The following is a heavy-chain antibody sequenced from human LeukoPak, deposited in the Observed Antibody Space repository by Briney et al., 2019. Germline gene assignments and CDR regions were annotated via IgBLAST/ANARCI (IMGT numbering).Heavy chain of an antibody. CDR2: IYYSGST. Sequence: PSETLSLTCTVSGGSISSYYWSWIRQPPGKGLEWIGYIYYSGSTNYNPSLKSRVTISVDTSKNQFSLKLSSVTAADTAVYYCARHQIVGAIYYYYGMDVWGQGTTVTVSS. D-gene: IGHD1-26*01. CDR3: ARHQIVGAIYYYYGMDV. CDR1: GGSISSYY. J-gene: IGHJ6*02. V-gene: IGHV4-59*08.